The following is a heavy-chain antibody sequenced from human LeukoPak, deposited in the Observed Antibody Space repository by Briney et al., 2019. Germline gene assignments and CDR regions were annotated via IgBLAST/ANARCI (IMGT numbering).Heavy chain of an antibody. Sequence: SETLSLACAVYGGSFSGYYWSWIRQPPGKGLEWIGEINHSGSTNYNPSLKSRVTISVDTSKNQFSPKLSSVTAADTAVYYCARGFSGYGRHFDYWGQGTLVTVSS. CDR2: INHSGST. CDR1: GGSFSGYY. D-gene: IGHD5-12*01. J-gene: IGHJ4*02. CDR3: ARGFSGYGRHFDY. V-gene: IGHV4-34*01.